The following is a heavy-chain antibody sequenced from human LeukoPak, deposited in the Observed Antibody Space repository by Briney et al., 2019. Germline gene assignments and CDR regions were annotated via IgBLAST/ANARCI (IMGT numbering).Heavy chain of an antibody. D-gene: IGHD4-23*01. CDR1: GGSISSYY. V-gene: IGHV4-59*01. CDR2: IYYSGST. J-gene: IGHJ6*03. CDR3: ARAARWPPHYYYMDV. Sequence: PSETLSLTCTVSGGSISSYYWSWIRQPPGKGLEWIGYIYYSGSTNYNPSLKSRVTISVDTSKNQFSLKLSSVTAADTAVYYCARAARWPPHYYYMDVWGKGITVTVSS.